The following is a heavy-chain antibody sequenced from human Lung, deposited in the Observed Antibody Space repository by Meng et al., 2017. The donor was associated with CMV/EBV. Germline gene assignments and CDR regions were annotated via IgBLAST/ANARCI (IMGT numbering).Heavy chain of an antibody. CDR1: GFAFTSYW. J-gene: IGHJ4*02. V-gene: IGHV3-74*01. CDR2: INVDGTST. Sequence: ESLKISCAASGFAFTSYWMHWVRQVPGKGLVWVSRINVDGTSTTYGDFVKGRFNMSRDNTKKTMYLQMNSLSAEHTAVYYCGSDLVGHTVDYWGQGTLVTVSS. CDR3: GSDLVGHTVDY. D-gene: IGHD1-26*01.